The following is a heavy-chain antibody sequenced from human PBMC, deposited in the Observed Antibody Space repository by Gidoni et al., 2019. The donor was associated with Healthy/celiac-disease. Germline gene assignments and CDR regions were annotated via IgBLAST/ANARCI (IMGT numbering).Heavy chain of an antibody. D-gene: IGHD1-26*01. CDR3: AHSRWELLYTD. CDR1: GFSLSTSGVG. Sequence: QITLKESGPTLVKPTQTLTLTCPFSGFSLSTSGVGVGWIRQPQGKALECLALIYWNDDKRYSPSLKSRLTITKDTSKNQVVLTMTNMDHVDTATYDCAHSRWELLYTDWGQGTLVTVSS. J-gene: IGHJ4*02. V-gene: IGHV2-5*01. CDR2: IYWNDDK.